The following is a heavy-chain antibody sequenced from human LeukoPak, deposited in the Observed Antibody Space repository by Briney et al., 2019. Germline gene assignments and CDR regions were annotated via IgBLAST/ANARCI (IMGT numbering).Heavy chain of an antibody. CDR1: GYTLTELS. Sequence: ASVKVSCKVSGYTLTELSMHWVRQAPGKGLEWMGGFDPEDGETIYAQKFQGRVTMTEDTSTDTAYMELSSLRSEDTAVYYCATDRIVGAGFNWFDPWGQGTLVTVSS. V-gene: IGHV1-24*01. J-gene: IGHJ5*02. CDR2: FDPEDGET. D-gene: IGHD1-26*01. CDR3: ATDRIVGAGFNWFDP.